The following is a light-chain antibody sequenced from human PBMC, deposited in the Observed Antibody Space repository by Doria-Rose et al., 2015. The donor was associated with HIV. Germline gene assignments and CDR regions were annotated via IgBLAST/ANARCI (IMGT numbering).Light chain of an antibody. Sequence: DIVLNQSPAIMSASPGEKVTITCSASSSVSYMHWFQQKPGTSPKLWIYRTSNLASGVPVRFSGSGSGTSYSLTISRMEAEDAATYYCQQRSSYPPTFGAGTKLKLK. CDR1: SSVSY. J-gene: IGKJ4*02. V-gene: IGKV3-20*02. CDR2: RTS. CDR3: QQRSSYPPT.